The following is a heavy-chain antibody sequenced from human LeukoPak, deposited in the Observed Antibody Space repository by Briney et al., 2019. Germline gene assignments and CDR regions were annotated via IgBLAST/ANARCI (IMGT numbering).Heavy chain of an antibody. V-gene: IGHV5-51*01. Sequence: PGESLKISCKGSGYSFTSYWIGWVRQMPGKGLEWMGIIYPGDSDTRYSPSFQGQVTISADTSTSTAYLQWSSLKASDTAMYYCARRPFGALYWFDPWGQGTLVTVSS. J-gene: IGHJ5*02. CDR1: GYSFTSYW. CDR3: ARRPFGALYWFDP. CDR2: IYPGDSDT. D-gene: IGHD3-3*01.